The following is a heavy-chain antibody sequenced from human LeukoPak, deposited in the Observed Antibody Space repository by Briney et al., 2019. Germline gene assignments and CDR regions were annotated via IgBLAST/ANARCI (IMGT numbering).Heavy chain of an antibody. J-gene: IGHJ4*02. D-gene: IGHD6-13*01. CDR3: AKAAALIVAAMSDY. V-gene: IGHV3-23*01. CDR1: GFTFSSYA. CDR2: IVGSGGTT. Sequence: PGGSLRLSCAASGFTFSSYAMSWVRQAPGKGLEWVSAIVGSGGTTYYGDSVKGRFTISRDNSKNTLYLQMNSLRDEDTAVYYCAKAAALIVAAMSDYWGQGTLVTVSS.